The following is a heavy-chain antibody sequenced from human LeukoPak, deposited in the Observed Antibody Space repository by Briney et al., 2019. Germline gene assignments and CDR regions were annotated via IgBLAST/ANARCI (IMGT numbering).Heavy chain of an antibody. CDR2: IKQDGSEK. CDR3: ARVATYYYDSSGYYFDY. D-gene: IGHD3-22*01. CDR1: GFTFSSYW. J-gene: IGHJ4*02. V-gene: IGHV3-7*01. Sequence: GGSLRLSRAASGFTFSSYWMSWVRQAPGKGLEWVANIKQDGSEKYYVDSVKGRFTISRDNAKNSLYLQMNSLRAEDTAVYYCARVATYYYDSSGYYFDYWGQGTLVTVSS.